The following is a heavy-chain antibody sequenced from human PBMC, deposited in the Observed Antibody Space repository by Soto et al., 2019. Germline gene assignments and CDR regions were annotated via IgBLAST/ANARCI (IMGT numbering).Heavy chain of an antibody. J-gene: IGHJ5*02. D-gene: IGHD3-3*01. CDR3: AREWSNWFDP. CDR2: IYYSGST. Sequence: SETLSLTCTVSGGSISSSSYYWGWIRQHPGKGLEWIGYIYYSGSTYYNPSLKSRVTISVDTSKNQFSLKLSSVTAADTAVYYCAREWSNWFDPWGQGTLVTVSS. CDR1: GGSISSSSYY. V-gene: IGHV4-31*03.